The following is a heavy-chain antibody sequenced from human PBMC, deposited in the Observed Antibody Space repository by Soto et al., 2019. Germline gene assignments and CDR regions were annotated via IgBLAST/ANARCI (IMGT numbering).Heavy chain of an antibody. CDR2: MNPNSGNT. CDR1: GYSKTGDL. J-gene: IGHJ4*02. D-gene: IGHD1-26*01. Sequence: ALLNRSCKGSGYSKTGDLGDWVRQANRQGLEWMGWMNPNSGNTGYAQKFQGRVTLTRDSSISTVYMELSSLTSEDTAVYYCARVAGSPDYWGQGTLVTVSS. CDR3: ARVAGSPDY. V-gene: IGHV1-8*01.